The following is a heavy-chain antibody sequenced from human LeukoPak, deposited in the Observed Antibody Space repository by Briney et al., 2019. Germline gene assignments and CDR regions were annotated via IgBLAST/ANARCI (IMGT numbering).Heavy chain of an antibody. CDR1: GFTFSDYY. J-gene: IGHJ6*02. CDR2: ISGSGGST. CDR3: ARPIAAGSYYYGMDV. V-gene: IGHV3-23*01. Sequence: PGGSLRLSCAASGFTFSDYYMSWIRQAPGKGLEWVSAISGSGGSTYYADSVKGRFTISRDNSKNSLYLQMNSLRAEDTAVYYCARPIAAGSYYYGMDVWGQGTTVTVSS. D-gene: IGHD6-13*01.